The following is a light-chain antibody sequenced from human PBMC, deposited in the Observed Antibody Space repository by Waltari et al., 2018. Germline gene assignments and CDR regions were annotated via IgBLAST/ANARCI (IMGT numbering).Light chain of an antibody. CDR3: SSYTSSYTYV. Sequence: SAIPQPASVSGSPGQSITISCTGTSSDVGGYNYVSWYQQHPGKAPKFMIYDVSNRPSGVSNRFSGSKSGNTASLTISGLQAEDEADYYCSSYTSSYTYVFGTGTKVTVL. J-gene: IGLJ1*01. CDR1: SSDVGGYNY. V-gene: IGLV2-14*03. CDR2: DVS.